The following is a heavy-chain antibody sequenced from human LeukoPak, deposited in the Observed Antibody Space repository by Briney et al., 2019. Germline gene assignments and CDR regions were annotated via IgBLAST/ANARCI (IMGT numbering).Heavy chain of an antibody. CDR3: ARDLPIVKAFDI. Sequence: GGSLRLSCAATGFTFSSYAMHWVRQAPGKGLEWVAVISYDGSNKYYADSVKGRFTISRDNSKNTLYLQMNSLRAEDTAVYYCARDLPIVKAFDIWGQGTMVAVSS. J-gene: IGHJ3*02. V-gene: IGHV3-30*04. CDR2: ISYDGSNK. CDR1: GFTFSSYA. D-gene: IGHD1-26*01.